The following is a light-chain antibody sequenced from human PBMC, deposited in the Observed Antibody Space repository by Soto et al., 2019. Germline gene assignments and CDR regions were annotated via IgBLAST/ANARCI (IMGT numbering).Light chain of an antibody. J-gene: IGKJ3*01. V-gene: IGKV3-11*01. CDR3: QQRSNWPPLFT. CDR2: DGS. CDR1: QSVSSF. Sequence: EVVLTQSAATLSLSPGERATLSCRASQSVSSFLAWYQQKPGQAPRLLIYDGSTRATGNPARFSGSGSGTDFTLTISSLDPEDFAVYYCQQRSNWPPLFTFGPGTKVDI.